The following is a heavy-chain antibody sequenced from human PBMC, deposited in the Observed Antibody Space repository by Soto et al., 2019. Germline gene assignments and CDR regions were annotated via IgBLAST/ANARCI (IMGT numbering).Heavy chain of an antibody. D-gene: IGHD3-10*01. Sequence: SETLSLTCTVSGDSISNNNFYWGWIRQPPGKGLEWIGSIYYSGSTYYNPSLESRVTISVDTSNNQLSLKLSSVTTADTAVYYCARHYGYYSHYMDVWTKGTTVTVSS. CDR3: ARHYGYYSHYMDV. CDR2: IYYSGST. V-gene: IGHV4-39*01. CDR1: GDSISNNNFY. J-gene: IGHJ6*03.